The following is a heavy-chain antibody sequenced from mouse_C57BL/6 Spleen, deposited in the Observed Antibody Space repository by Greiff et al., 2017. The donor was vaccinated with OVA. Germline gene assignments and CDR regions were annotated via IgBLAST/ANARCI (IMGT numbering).Heavy chain of an antibody. CDR2: ISSGSSTI. D-gene: IGHD3-2*02. CDR1: GFTFSDYG. V-gene: IGHV5-17*01. J-gene: IGHJ4*01. Sequence: EVQGVESGGGLVKPGGSLKLSCAASGFTFSDYGMHWVRQAPEKGLEWVAYISSGSSTIYYADTVKGRFTISRDNAKNTLFLQMTSLRSEDTAMYYCARYSSGYPSNAMDYWGQGTSVTVSS. CDR3: ARYSSGYPSNAMDY.